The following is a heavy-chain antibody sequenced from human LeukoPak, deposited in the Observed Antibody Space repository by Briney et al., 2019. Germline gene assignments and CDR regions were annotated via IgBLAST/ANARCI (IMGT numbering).Heavy chain of an antibody. V-gene: IGHV3-53*04. J-gene: IGHJ6*02. CDR2: IYSGGST. CDR3: AGIAVAGYYYGMAV. CDR1: GFTVSSNY. Sequence: PGGSLRLSCATSGFTVSSNYMSWVRQAPGKGLEWVSVIYSGGSTYYADSVKGRFTISRHNSKNTLYLQMNSLRAEDTAVYYCAGIAVAGYYYGMAVWGQGTTVTVSS. D-gene: IGHD6-19*01.